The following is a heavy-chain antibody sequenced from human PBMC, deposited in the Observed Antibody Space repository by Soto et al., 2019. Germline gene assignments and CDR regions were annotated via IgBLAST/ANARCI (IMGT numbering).Heavy chain of an antibody. V-gene: IGHV3-23*01. CDR3: AADYGAKTFPLYNWFDP. D-gene: IGHD4-17*01. CDR2: ISGSGGST. Sequence: GGSLRLSCAASGFTFSSYAMSWVRQAPGKGLEWVSAISGSGGSTYYADSVKGRFTVSRDNSKNTLNLQMNSLRAEDTAVYYCAADYGAKTFPLYNWFDPWGQGTLVTVSS. J-gene: IGHJ5*02. CDR1: GFTFSSYA.